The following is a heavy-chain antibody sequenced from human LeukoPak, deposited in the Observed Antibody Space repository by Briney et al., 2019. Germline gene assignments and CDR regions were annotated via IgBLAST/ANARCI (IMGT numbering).Heavy chain of an antibody. CDR1: GGTFSSYA. CDR3: ARHSLPRFLEWLYPKNHDNWFDP. D-gene: IGHD3-3*01. CDR2: IIPIFGTA. V-gene: IGHV1-69*13. J-gene: IGHJ5*02. Sequence: SVKVSCKASGGTFSSYAISWVRQAPGQGLEWMGGIIPIFGTANYAQKFQGRGTLTADESTSTAYMELSSLSSEDTAVYYCARHSLPRFLEWLYPKNHDNWFDPWGQGTLVTVSS.